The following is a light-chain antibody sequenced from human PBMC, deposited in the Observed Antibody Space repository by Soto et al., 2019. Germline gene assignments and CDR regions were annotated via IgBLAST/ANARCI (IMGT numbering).Light chain of an antibody. V-gene: IGKV1-5*03. CDR1: ESISSW. Sequence: DIQMTQSPPTLSASAGDRVTITCRASESISSWLAWYQQKPGKAPKLLMYKASSSEGGVPSRFSGSGSGKEFTLTISSLQPDDFATYYCHQYNYYRPTFGQGTKVEIX. J-gene: IGKJ1*01. CDR2: KAS. CDR3: HQYNYYRPT.